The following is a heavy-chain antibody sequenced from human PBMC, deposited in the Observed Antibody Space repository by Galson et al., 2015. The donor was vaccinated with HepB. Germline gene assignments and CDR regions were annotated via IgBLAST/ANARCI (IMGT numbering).Heavy chain of an antibody. D-gene: IGHD5-24*01. CDR3: AREGEGRWLQFIPPHYYYYGMDV. J-gene: IGHJ6*02. CDR2: ISYDGSNK. V-gene: IGHV3-30-3*01. CDR1: GFTFSSYA. Sequence: SLRLSCAASGFTFSSYAMHWVRQAPGKGLEWVAVISYDGSNKYYADSVKGRFTISRDNSKNTLYLQMNSLRAEDTAVYYCAREGEGRWLQFIPPHYYYYGMDVWGQGTTVTVSS.